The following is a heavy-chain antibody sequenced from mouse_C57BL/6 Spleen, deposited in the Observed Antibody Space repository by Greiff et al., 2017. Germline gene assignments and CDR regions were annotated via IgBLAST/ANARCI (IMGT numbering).Heavy chain of an antibody. Sequence: QVQLQQPGAELVMPGASVKLSCKASGYTFTSYWMHWVKQRPGQGLEWIGEIDPSDSYTNYNQKFKGKSTLTVDKSSSTAYMQLSSLTSEDSAVYDCARKGPRRYCDVWGTGTTVTVSS. CDR2: IDPSDSYT. J-gene: IGHJ1*03. D-gene: IGHD6-1*01. V-gene: IGHV1-69*01. CDR1: GYTFTSYW. CDR3: ARKGPRRYCDV.